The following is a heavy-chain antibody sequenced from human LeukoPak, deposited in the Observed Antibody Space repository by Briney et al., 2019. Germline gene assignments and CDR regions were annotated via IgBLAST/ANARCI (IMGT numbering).Heavy chain of an antibody. CDR2: INPNSGGT. D-gene: IGHD2-15*01. CDR3: ARAVTRAAGSYYYYMDV. Sequence: ASVKVSCKASGYTFTGYYMHWVRQAPGQGLEWMGWINPNSGGTNYAQKFQGRVTMTRDTSISTAYMELSRLRSDDTAVYYCARAVTRAAGSYYYYMDVWGKGTTVTVSS. J-gene: IGHJ6*03. CDR1: GYTFTGYY. V-gene: IGHV1-2*02.